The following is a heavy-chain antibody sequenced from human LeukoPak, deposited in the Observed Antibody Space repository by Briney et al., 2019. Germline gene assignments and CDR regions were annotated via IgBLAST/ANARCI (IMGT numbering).Heavy chain of an antibody. V-gene: IGHV3-21*01. CDR3: AREWGAAADY. D-gene: IGHD6-13*01. J-gene: IGHJ4*02. CDR2: ISSSSSYI. Sequence: GGSLRLSCAASGFTFSSYSMNWVRQAPGKGLEWVSSISSSSSYICYADSVKGRFTISRDNSKNTLYVQMNSLRHEDTAIYYCAREWGAAADYWGQGTLVTVSS. CDR1: GFTFSSYS.